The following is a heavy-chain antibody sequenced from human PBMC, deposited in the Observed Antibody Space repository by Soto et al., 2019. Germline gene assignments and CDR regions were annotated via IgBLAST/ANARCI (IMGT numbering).Heavy chain of an antibody. CDR1: GFTFSSYA. J-gene: IGHJ6*02. Sequence: PGGSLRLSCAASGFTFSSYAMSWVRQAPGKGLEWVSAISGSGGSTYYADSVKGRFTISRDNSKNTLYLQMNSLRAEDTAVYYCAKDWEVVPAGGFGMDVWGQGTTVTVSS. V-gene: IGHV3-23*01. CDR2: ISGSGGST. CDR3: AKDWEVVPAGGFGMDV. D-gene: IGHD2-2*01.